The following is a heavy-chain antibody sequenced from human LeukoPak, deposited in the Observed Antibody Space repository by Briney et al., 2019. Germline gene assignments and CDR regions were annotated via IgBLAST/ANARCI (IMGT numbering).Heavy chain of an antibody. V-gene: IGHV3-48*01. CDR1: GFTFSSYS. J-gene: IGHJ4*02. D-gene: IGHD1-1*01. Sequence: GGSLRLSCAASGFTFSSYSMNWVRQAPGKGLEWVSYISSSSSTIYYADSVKGRFTISRDNSKNTLYLQMSSLRAEDTAVYYCAKLTTHWGQGTLVTVSS. CDR2: ISSSSSTI. CDR3: AKLTTH.